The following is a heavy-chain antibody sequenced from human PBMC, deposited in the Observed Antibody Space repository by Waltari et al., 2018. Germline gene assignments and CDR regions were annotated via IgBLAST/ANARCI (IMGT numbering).Heavy chain of an antibody. CDR2: ITPFNGNT. CDR3: ASGSFDSSGYYYFQH. D-gene: IGHD3-22*01. V-gene: IGHV1-45*02. J-gene: IGHJ1*01. CDR1: GYTFTYRY. Sequence: QMQLVQSGAEVKKTGSSVKVSCKASGYTFTYRYLHWVRQAPGQALEWMGWITPFNGNTNYAQKFQDRVTMTRDRSMSTAYMELSSLRSEDTAMYYCASGSFDSSGYYYFQHWGQGTLVTVSS.